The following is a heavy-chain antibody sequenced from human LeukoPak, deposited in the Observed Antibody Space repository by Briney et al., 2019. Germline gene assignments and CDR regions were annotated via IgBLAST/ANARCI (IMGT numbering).Heavy chain of an antibody. CDR3: AQDRPNYYGSNGHYYKLNGDC. CDR2: MNPNSGNT. V-gene: IGHV1-8*03. CDR1: GYTFTSYD. Sequence: ASVKVSCKASGYTFTSYDINWVRQATGQGLEWMGWMNPNSGNTGYAQKFQGRVTITRNTSISTAYMELSSLRSEDTAVYYCAQDRPNYYGSNGHYYKLNGDCWGQGTLVTVSS. D-gene: IGHD3-22*01. J-gene: IGHJ4*02.